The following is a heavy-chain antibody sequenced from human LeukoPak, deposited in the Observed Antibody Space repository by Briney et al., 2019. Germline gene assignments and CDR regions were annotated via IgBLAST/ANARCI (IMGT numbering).Heavy chain of an antibody. V-gene: IGHV3-7*01. J-gene: IGHJ4*02. Sequence: GGSLRLSCAASGFTFSMHWMSWVRQAPGKGLEWVANTKEDGSEKYYVDSVTGRFTISRDNAKNSLYLQMYSLRAEDTAVYYCVRDDSRYGGSPGYWGQGTLVIV. CDR2: TKEDGSEK. D-gene: IGHD1-26*01. CDR3: VRDDSRYGGSPGY. CDR1: GFTFSMHW.